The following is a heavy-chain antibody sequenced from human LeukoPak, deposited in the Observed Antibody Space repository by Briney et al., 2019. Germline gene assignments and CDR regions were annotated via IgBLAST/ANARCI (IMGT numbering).Heavy chain of an antibody. CDR1: GFTFNNYH. CDR2: ISSDNTYT. D-gene: IGHD3-22*01. V-gene: IGHV3-11*06. Sequence: GGSLRLSCAASGFTFNNYHMSWIRQAPGKGLEWVACISSDNTYTDYADSVKGRFTISRENPKKSQYLQMNSLRDEDTAVYYCATSYFDSSGYLQYFDDWGQGTLVTVSS. J-gene: IGHJ4*02. CDR3: ATSYFDSSGYLQYFDD.